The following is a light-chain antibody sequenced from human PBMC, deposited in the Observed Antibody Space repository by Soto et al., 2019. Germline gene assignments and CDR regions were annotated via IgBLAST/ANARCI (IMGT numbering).Light chain of an antibody. Sequence: EIVLTQSPGTLSLSPLERATLSCRASQSFSNAYLAWYQHKGGQSLRLLIYGASNRAPGIPDRFSGSGSGTDFTLTISRLEPEDFAVYYCQQYAASPRTFGQGTQEEVQ. V-gene: IGKV3-20*01. CDR3: QQYAASPRT. CDR2: GAS. CDR1: QSFSNAY. J-gene: IGKJ1*01.